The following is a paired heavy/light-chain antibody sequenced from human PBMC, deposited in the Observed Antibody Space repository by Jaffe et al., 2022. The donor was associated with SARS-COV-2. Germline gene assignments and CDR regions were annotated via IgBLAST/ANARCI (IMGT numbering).Light chain of an antibody. J-gene: IGLJ3*02. V-gene: IGLV1-40*01. Sequence: QSVLTQPPSVSGAPGQRVTISCTGSSSNIGANYDVHWYQQLPGTAPKLLIDGYSNRPSGVPDRFSVSKSGTSASLAINGLQAEDEADYYCQSYDSSLSGSVFGGGTKLTVL. CDR2: GYS. CDR1: SSNIGANYD. CDR3: QSYDSSLSGSV.
Heavy chain of an antibody. Sequence: EVQLLESGGDLVQPGGSLRLSCAASGFTFSNHAMSWVRQAPGKGLQWVSVISDSGAVTFYADSVKGRFTISRDNSKNTLYLQMNTLRVEDSAVYYCAKTLDFWSGFFSRFDPWGQGTLVTVSA. D-gene: IGHD3-3*01. J-gene: IGHJ5*02. V-gene: IGHV3-23*01. CDR2: ISDSGAVT. CDR1: GFTFSNHA. CDR3: AKTLDFWSGFFSRFDP.